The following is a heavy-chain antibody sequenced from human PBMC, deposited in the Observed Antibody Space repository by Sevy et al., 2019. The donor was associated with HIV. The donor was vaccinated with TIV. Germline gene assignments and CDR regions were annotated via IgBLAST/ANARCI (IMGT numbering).Heavy chain of an antibody. CDR2: INHSGST. CDR1: GGSFSGYY. J-gene: IGHJ6*02. CDR3: ARASPKLLLYYYYGMDV. D-gene: IGHD2-15*01. V-gene: IGHV4-34*01. Sequence: SETLSLTCAVYGGSFSGYYWSWIHQPPGKGLEWIGEINHSGSTNYNPSLKSRVTISVDTSKNQFSLKLSSVTAADTAVYYCARASPKLLLYYYYGMDVWGQGTTVTVSS.